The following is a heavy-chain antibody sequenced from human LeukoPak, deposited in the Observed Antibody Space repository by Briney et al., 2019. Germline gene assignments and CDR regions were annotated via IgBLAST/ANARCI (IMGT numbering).Heavy chain of an antibody. D-gene: IGHD3-3*01. CDR1: GGTFSSYA. Sequence: SVKVSCKASGGTFSSYAISWVRQAPGQGLEWMGGIIPIFGTANYAQKFQGRVTITADESTSTAYMELSSLRSEDTAVYYCARDHFLEWLQCMDYYYYYMDVWGKGTTVTVSS. J-gene: IGHJ6*03. CDR3: ARDHFLEWLQCMDYYYYYMDV. V-gene: IGHV1-69*13. CDR2: IIPIFGTA.